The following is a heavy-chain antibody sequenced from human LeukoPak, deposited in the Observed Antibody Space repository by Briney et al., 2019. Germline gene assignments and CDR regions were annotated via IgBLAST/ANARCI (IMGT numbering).Heavy chain of an antibody. V-gene: IGHV4-59*01. J-gene: IGHJ1*01. CDR2: IYYSGST. D-gene: IGHD6-19*01. CDR1: GGSISTYY. Sequence: PSETLSLTCTVSGGSISTYYWTWIRQPPGRGLEWIGYIYYSGSTNYNPSLKSRVTISVDTSKNQFSLKLTSVTAADTAVYYCARVSYTTGGRAEYFQHWGQGTLVTVSS. CDR3: ARVSYTTGGRAEYFQH.